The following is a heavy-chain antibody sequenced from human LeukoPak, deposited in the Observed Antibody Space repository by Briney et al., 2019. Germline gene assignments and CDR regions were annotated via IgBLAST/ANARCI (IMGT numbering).Heavy chain of an antibody. J-gene: IGHJ4*02. CDR3: ARRAPSHDFDD. CDR1: GFTFSSYE. Sequence: GGSLRLSCAASGFTFSSYEMNWVRQAPGKGLEWVSYISSSGSTIYYADSVKGRFTISRDNAKNSLYLQMNSLRVEDTALYYCARRAPSHDFDDWGQGTLVTVSS. CDR2: ISSSGSTI. V-gene: IGHV3-48*03.